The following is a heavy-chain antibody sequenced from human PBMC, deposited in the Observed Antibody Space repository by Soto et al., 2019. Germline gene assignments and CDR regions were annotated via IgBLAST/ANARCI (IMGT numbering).Heavy chain of an antibody. CDR3: AKVPVGATGRFDY. D-gene: IGHD1-26*01. J-gene: IGHJ4*02. V-gene: IGHV3-23*01. Sequence: PGGSPRLACAGSGFTFSNYARSWVRQAPGKGLAWVSAISGSGGSTYYADSVKGRFTISRDNSKNTLYLQMNSLRAEDTALYYCAKVPVGATGRFDYWGQGTLVTVYS. CDR2: ISGSGGST. CDR1: GFTFSNYA.